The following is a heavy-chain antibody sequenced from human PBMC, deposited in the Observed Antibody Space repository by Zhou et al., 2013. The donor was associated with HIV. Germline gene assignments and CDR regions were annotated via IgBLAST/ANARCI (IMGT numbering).Heavy chain of an antibody. D-gene: IGHD2-15*01. CDR3: ARGYCSGGSCYSSAFDI. CDR1: GGTFSSYA. CDR2: IIPILGIA. J-gene: IGHJ3*02. Sequence: QVQLVQSGAEVKKPGSSVKVSCKASGGTFSSYAISWVRQAPGQGLEWMGRIIPILGIANYAQKFQGRVTITADKSTSTAYMELSSLRSEDTAVYYCARGYCSGGSCYSSAFDIWGQGTMVTVSS. V-gene: IGHV1-69*04.